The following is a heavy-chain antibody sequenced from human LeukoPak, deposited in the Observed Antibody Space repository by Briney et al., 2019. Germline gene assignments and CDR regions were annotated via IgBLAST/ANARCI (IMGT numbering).Heavy chain of an antibody. V-gene: IGHV3-23*01. Sequence: PGGSLRLSCAASGFTFSTQGMHWVRQAPGKGLEWVSAISGSGGSTYYADSVKGRFTISRDNSKNTLYLQMNSLRAEDTAVYYCAKDVYSNFDYWGQGTLVTVSS. CDR3: AKDVYSNFDY. J-gene: IGHJ4*02. CDR2: ISGSGGST. CDR1: GFTFSTQG. D-gene: IGHD2-21*01.